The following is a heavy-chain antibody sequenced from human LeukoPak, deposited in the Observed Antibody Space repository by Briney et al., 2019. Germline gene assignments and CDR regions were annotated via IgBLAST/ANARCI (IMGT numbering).Heavy chain of an antibody. J-gene: IGHJ5*02. CDR3: AKRLTASSTWTPLDP. V-gene: IGHV3-23*01. CDR1: GFTFSSYA. Sequence: GGSLRLSCAASGFTFSSYALNWVRQAPGKGLEWVSVIYGSGTTTYYADSVRGRFTISRDSSKSTMYLQMNSLRVEDTAVYYCAKRLTASSTWTPLDPWGQGTLVTVSS. CDR2: IYGSGTTT. D-gene: IGHD1-1*01.